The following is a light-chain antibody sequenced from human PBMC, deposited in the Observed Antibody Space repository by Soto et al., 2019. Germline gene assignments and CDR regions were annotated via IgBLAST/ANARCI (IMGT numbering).Light chain of an antibody. CDR1: QSVSTN. V-gene: IGKV3-15*01. CDR3: QQYNNWPLT. Sequence: ETVMTQSPATLSVSPGESATLSCRASQSVSTNLAWYQQKRGQAPRLLIYGASARATGIPARFSGSGSWAEFTLTISSLQSEDFAVYYCQQYNNWPLTFGGGTKVDIE. J-gene: IGKJ4*01. CDR2: GAS.